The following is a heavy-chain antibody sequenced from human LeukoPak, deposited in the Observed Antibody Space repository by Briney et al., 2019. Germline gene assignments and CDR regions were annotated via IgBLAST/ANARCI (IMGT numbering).Heavy chain of an antibody. D-gene: IGHD2-2*01. CDR1: GYTFTGYY. Sequence: GASVKLSCKASGYTFTGYYMHWVRQAPGQGIEWMGWIKPNRGSTNYAQKFQGRVTMTSDTSISTAYMELSRLRSDDTAVYYCARGPKRPPRFVVVPAAGSFDYWGQGTLVTVSS. V-gene: IGHV1-2*02. J-gene: IGHJ4*02. CDR2: IKPNRGST. CDR3: ARGPKRPPRFVVVPAAGSFDY.